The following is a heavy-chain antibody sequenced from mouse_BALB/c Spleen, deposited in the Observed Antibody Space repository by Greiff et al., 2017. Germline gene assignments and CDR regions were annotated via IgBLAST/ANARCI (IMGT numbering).Heavy chain of an antibody. CDR2: ISSGSSTI. D-gene: IGHD1-3*01. CDR1: GFTFSSFG. CDR3: ARSGKDY. V-gene: IGHV5-17*02. J-gene: IGHJ2*01. Sequence: VQLKESGGGLVQPGGSRKLSCAASGFTFSSFGMHWVRQAPEKGLEWVAYISSGSSTIYYADTVKGRFTISRDNPKNTLFLQMTSLRSEDTAMYYCARSGKDYWGQGTTLTVSS.